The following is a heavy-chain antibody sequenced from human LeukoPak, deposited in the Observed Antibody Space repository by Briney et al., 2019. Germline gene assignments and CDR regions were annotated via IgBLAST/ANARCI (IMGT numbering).Heavy chain of an antibody. Sequence: GGSLRLSCAASGFTLSSYAMSWVRQAPGKGLEWVSAISGSGGSTYYADSVKGRFTISRDNSKNTLYLQMNSLRAEDTAVYYCAKDQYYYDSSDAFDIWGQGTMVTVSS. D-gene: IGHD3-22*01. V-gene: IGHV3-23*01. J-gene: IGHJ3*02. CDR3: AKDQYYYDSSDAFDI. CDR2: ISGSGGST. CDR1: GFTLSSYA.